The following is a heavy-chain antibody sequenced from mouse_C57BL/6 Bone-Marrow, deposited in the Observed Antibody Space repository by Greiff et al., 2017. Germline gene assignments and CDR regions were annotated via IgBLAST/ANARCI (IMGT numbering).Heavy chain of an antibody. CDR1: GYSFTGYY. V-gene: IGHV1-43*01. Sequence: EVMLQQSGPELVKPGASVKISCKASGYSFTGYYMHWVKQSSEKSLEWIGEINPSTGGTSYNQKFKGKATLTVDKSSSTAYMQLKSLTSEDSAVYYCATLTGGFDYWGQGTTLTVSS. CDR2: INPSTGGT. J-gene: IGHJ2*01. D-gene: IGHD4-1*01. CDR3: ATLTGGFDY.